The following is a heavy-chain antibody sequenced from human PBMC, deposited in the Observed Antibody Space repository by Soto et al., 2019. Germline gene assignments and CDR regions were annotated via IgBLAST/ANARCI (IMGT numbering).Heavy chain of an antibody. CDR1: GFIFTTYW. Sequence: GGSLRLSCAASGFIFTTYWMSWVRQAPGKGLEWVANIKQDGSEKYYADSVKGRFTISRDNSKNTLYLQMNSLRAEDTAVYYCAKDIGRDFDSSGYHYYYYYGMDVWGQGTTVTVSS. CDR2: IKQDGSEK. J-gene: IGHJ6*02. CDR3: AKDIGRDFDSSGYHYYYYYGMDV. V-gene: IGHV3-7*01. D-gene: IGHD3-22*01.